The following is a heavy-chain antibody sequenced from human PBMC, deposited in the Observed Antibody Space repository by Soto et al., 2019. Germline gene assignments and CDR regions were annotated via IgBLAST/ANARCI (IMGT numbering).Heavy chain of an antibody. J-gene: IGHJ6*02. D-gene: IGHD2-2*01. CDR3: ARDYTFLGRQLHNDYYYYGMDV. V-gene: IGHV4-61*01. CDR2: IYYSGST. Sequence: SETLSLTCTVSGGSVSSGSYYWSWIRQPPGKGLEWIGYIYYSGSTNYNPSLKSRVTISVDTSKNQYSLKLSSVTAADTAVYYCARDYTFLGRQLHNDYYYYGMDVWGQGTTVTVSS. CDR1: GGSVSSGSYY.